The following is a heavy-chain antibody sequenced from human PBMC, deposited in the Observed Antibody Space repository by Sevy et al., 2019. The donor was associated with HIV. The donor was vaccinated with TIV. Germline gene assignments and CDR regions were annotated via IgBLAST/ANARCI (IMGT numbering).Heavy chain of an antibody. J-gene: IGHJ5*02. Sequence: SETLSLTCSVSNASISSSSYYWGWVRQPPGKALEWIGIIYYSGTTYYSPSHKSRVTISVDTSKNQFFLDLRSMTATDTAVYYCVRHSDSRRLSWLDTWARESWSPSPQ. V-gene: IGHV4-39*01. D-gene: IGHD2-15*01. CDR3: VRHSDSRRLSWLDT. CDR2: IYYSGTT. CDR1: NASISSSSYY.